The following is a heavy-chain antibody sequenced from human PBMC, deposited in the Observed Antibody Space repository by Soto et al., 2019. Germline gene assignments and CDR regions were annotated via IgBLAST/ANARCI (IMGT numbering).Heavy chain of an antibody. J-gene: IGHJ5*02. Sequence: QVQLVQSGAEVKKPGASVKVSCKASGYTFTNYSINWVRQAPGQGLEWMGWISTYNGNTNYAQKFQGRVTMTTDTSTSTAYMQLRSLRSDDTAVYYCAREMGVSMVRGVLNWFDPWGQGTLVIVSS. D-gene: IGHD3-10*01. V-gene: IGHV1-18*01. CDR3: AREMGVSMVRGVLNWFDP. CDR1: GYTFTNYS. CDR2: ISTYNGNT.